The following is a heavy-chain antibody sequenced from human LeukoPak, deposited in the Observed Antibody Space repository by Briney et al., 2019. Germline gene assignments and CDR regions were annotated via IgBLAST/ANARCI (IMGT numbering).Heavy chain of an antibody. V-gene: IGHV4-39*07. J-gene: IGHJ5*02. D-gene: IGHD3-10*01. CDR3: ASPLYVWFGWFDP. CDR2: IYYSGST. Sequence: SETLSLTCTVSGGSISSCSYYWGWIRQPPGKGLEWIGSIYYSGSTYYNPSLKSRVTISVDTSKNQFSLKLSSVTAADTAVYYCASPLYVWFGWFDPWGQGTLVTVSS. CDR1: GGSISSCSYY.